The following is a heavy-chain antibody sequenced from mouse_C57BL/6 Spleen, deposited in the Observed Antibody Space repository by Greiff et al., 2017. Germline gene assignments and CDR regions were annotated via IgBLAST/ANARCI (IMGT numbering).Heavy chain of an antibody. CDR2: IAPSDSET. CDR3: ALTVVATDYYAMDY. Sequence: QVQLQQPGAELVRPGSSVKLSCKASGYTFTSYWMHWVKQRPIQGLEWIGNIAPSDSETHYNQKFKDKATLTVDKSSSTAYMQLSSLTSEDSAVYDCALTVVATDYYAMDYWGQGTSVTVSA. D-gene: IGHD1-1*01. CDR1: GYTFTSYW. J-gene: IGHJ4*01. V-gene: IGHV1-52*01.